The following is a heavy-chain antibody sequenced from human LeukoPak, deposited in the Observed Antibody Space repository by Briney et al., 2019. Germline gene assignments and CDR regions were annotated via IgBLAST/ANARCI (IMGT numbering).Heavy chain of an antibody. D-gene: IGHD4-23*01. Sequence: GGSLRLSCTVSGFTVSINSMSWVRQAPGKGLEWVSFIYSGGNTHYSDSVKGRFTISRDNSKNTLYLQMNSLRAEDTAVYYCAKRGGDYGGNSGLGAFDIWGQGTMVTVSS. CDR3: AKRGGDYGGNSGLGAFDI. V-gene: IGHV3-53*01. CDR2: IYSGGNT. J-gene: IGHJ3*02. CDR1: GFTVSINS.